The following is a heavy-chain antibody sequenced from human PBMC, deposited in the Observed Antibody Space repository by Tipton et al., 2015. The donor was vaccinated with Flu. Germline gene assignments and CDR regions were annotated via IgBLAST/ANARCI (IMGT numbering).Heavy chain of an antibody. CDR3: ARLSFYDVDLKNFYFED. D-gene: IGHD3-10*02. CDR1: GDSMNNYY. V-gene: IGHV4-4*07. J-gene: IGHJ4*02. CDR2: IYASGST. Sequence: TLSLTCTVSGDSMNNYYWIWIRQPAGRGLEWIGRIYASGSTTYNPSLKSRVTMSVDKSKNQFSLKLSSVTAADTAIYYCARLSFYDVDLKNFYFEDWGQGALVTVSS.